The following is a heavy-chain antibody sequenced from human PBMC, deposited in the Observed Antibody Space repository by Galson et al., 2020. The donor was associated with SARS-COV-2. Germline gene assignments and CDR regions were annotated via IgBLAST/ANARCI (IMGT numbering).Heavy chain of an antibody. V-gene: IGHV3-7*03. Sequence: GGSLRLSCAASGFTFSSYWMSWVRQAPGKGLEWVANINQDGSEKYYVDSVKGRFTISRDNAKNSLYLQMNSLRAEDTAVYYCGSGSYYGGAFDIWGQGTMVTVSS. CDR3: GSGSYYGGAFDI. J-gene: IGHJ3*02. CDR2: INQDGSEK. D-gene: IGHD1-26*01. CDR1: GFTFSSYW.